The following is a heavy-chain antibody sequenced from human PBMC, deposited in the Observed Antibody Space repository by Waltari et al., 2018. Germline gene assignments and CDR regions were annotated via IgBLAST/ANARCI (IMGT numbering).Heavy chain of an antibody. CDR1: GYIFIDHY. V-gene: IGHV1-2*02. CDR3: ARGGTNVLESVVPKVPFNY. CDR2: INPKSGDT. D-gene: IGHD2-8*01. J-gene: IGHJ4*02. Sequence: QVQLVQSGAEVKKPGASVKVSCKASGYIFIDHYMHWMRQAPGQGLEWMGWINPKSGDTNFAQKFKVRLIMTRDTSISTAYMELSSLTSDDTAVYYCARGGTNVLESVVPKVPFNYWGQGTLVTVSS.